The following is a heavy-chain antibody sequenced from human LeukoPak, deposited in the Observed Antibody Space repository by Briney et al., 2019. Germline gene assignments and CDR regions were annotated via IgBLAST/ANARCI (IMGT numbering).Heavy chain of an antibody. V-gene: IGHV4-59*01. Sequence: TETQSLTCTVSGGSISSYYWSWIRQPPGKGLEWIGYIYYSGSTNYNPSLKSRVTISVDTSKNQFSLKLSSVTAADTAVYYCASSGFIYYYGMDVWGKGTSVTVSS. CDR1: GGSISSYY. CDR3: ASSGFIYYYGMDV. CDR2: IYYSGST. D-gene: IGHD6-19*01. J-gene: IGHJ6*04.